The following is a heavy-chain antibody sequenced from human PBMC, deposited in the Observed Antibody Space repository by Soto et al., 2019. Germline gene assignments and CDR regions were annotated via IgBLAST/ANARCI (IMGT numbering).Heavy chain of an antibody. CDR2: IYHTGTT. Sequence: PSETLSLTCAVSDGSISSSSWWSWVRQPPGKGLEWIGDIYHTGTTTYNPSLKSRVIISVDKSKNQFSLELSSVTVADTAIYYCSRRAVVRVRFDPWGQGTLVTVSS. CDR1: DGSISSSSW. D-gene: IGHD3-22*01. V-gene: IGHV4-4*02. CDR3: SRRAVVRVRFDP. J-gene: IGHJ5*02.